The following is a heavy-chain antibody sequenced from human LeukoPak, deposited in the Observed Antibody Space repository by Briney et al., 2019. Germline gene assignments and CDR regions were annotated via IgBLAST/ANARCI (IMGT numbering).Heavy chain of an antibody. CDR3: ARVKYRGVGDKQH. J-gene: IGHJ1*01. CDR1: GYTFTDAY. Sequence: ASVKLSCKASGYTFTDAYIHWVRQAPGQGLEWMGWINPDSGGTNYAQKFQGRFTMTRDTSITTVYMELNSLRSDDTAVYYCARVKYRGVGDKQHWGRGILVTVSS. CDR2: INPDSGGT. V-gene: IGHV1-2*02. D-gene: IGHD3-10*01.